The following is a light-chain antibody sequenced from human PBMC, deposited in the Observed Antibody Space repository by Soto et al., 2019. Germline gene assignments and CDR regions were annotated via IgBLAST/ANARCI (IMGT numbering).Light chain of an antibody. J-gene: IGLJ2*01. CDR3: SSYAISRDVF. CDR1: SSNIGAGYD. CDR2: ADN. Sequence: QSVLTQTPSVSGAPGQKITMSCTGSSSNIGAGYDVHWYQQVPGAAPRLLIYADNNRPSGVPDRFSASKSGTSASLAITGLQAEDEADYYCSSYAISRDVFFGGGTKLTVL. V-gene: IGLV1-40*01.